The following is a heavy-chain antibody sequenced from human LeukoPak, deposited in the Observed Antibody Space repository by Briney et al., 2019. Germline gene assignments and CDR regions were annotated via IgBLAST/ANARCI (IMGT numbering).Heavy chain of an antibody. CDR1: GGSISSGGYS. D-gene: IGHD3-9*01. V-gene: IGHV4-30-2*01. CDR3: ARASIGSLRYFDWLLAPGWFDP. Sequence: PSETLSLTCAVSGGSISSGGYSWSWIRQPPGKGLEWIGYIYHSGSTYYNPSLKSRVTISVDRSKNQFSLKLSSVTAADTAVYYCARASIGSLRYFDWLLAPGWFDPWGQGTLVTVSS. J-gene: IGHJ5*02. CDR2: IYHSGST.